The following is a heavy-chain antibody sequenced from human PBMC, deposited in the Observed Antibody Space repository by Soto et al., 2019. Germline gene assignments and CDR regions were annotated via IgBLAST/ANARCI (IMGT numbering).Heavy chain of an antibody. CDR1: GFTFSSYG. CDR2: IRGDGGQT. J-gene: IGHJ4*02. Sequence: GGSLRLSCTASGFTFSSYGMGWVRQAPGKGLQWVSTIRGDGGQTHYTDSVKGRFSISRDNSKNTVCLQMDSLRAEDTAMYFCARDVGLDSDDFFAYWGQGTQVTVSS. CDR3: ARDVGLDSDDFFAY. V-gene: IGHV3-23*01. D-gene: IGHD3-9*01.